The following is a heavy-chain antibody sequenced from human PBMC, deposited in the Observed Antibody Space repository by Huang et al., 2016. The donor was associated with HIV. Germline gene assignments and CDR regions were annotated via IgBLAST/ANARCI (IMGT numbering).Heavy chain of an antibody. CDR3: ARGRGTSWSFFYT. Sequence: QVRLDQWGAGLLKPSETLTLTCAGYGVSLSGFFWSWIRQSTGRGLEWIGEITQSGKTNYNPSLKSRVTIAIDTSKKQFSLKLKSVTADDTSTYYCARGRGTSWSFFYTWGQGSFVTVSS. CDR1: GVSLSGFF. V-gene: IGHV4-34*01. CDR2: ITQSGKT. J-gene: IGHJ5*02. D-gene: IGHD2-2*01.